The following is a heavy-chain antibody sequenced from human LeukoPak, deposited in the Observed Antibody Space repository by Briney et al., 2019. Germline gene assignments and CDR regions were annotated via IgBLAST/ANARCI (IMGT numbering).Heavy chain of an antibody. D-gene: IGHD1-14*01. Sequence: GGSLRLSCAASGFTLNSYLMSWVPQAPGRGLEGVANIKKDGSEENYLDSVKGRFTVSRDNAKNALYLQMNSLRGEDTAVYYCARSNPNRNALDLWGQGTMVTISS. CDR3: ARSNPNRNALDL. J-gene: IGHJ3*01. V-gene: IGHV3-7*01. CDR1: GFTLNSYL. CDR2: IKKDGSEE.